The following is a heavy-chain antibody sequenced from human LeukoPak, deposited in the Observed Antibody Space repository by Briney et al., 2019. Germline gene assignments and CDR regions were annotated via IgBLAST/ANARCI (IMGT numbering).Heavy chain of an antibody. CDR3: ARAIVGWFDL. CDR1: GFTLSHYS. D-gene: IGHD3-22*01. J-gene: IGHJ5*02. Sequence: PGGALRLSCAASGFTLSHYSMNWVRQAPGKGLEWVSYGSSSGSTIHYADSVKGRFTISRDNAENSLYLQMNSLRDEDTAVYYCARAIVGWFDLWGQGTLVTVSS. V-gene: IGHV3-48*02. CDR2: GSSSGSTI.